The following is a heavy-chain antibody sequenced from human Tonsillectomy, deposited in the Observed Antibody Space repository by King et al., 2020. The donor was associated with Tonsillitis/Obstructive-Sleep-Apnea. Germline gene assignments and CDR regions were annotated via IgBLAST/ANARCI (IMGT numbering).Heavy chain of an antibody. V-gene: IGHV1-18*01. Sequence: QLVQSGAEVKKPGASVKVSCKASGYTFTSYGVSWVRQAPGQGLEGMGWISPYHGNTNSEQKLRGRVTMTTDTSTSTAYMELRSLRSDDTAVYYCARGPPWYNWNYHYFDYWGQGTLVAVSS. CDR3: ARGPPWYNWNYHYFDY. CDR2: ISPYHGNT. J-gene: IGHJ4*02. D-gene: IGHD1-7*01. CDR1: GYTFTSYG.